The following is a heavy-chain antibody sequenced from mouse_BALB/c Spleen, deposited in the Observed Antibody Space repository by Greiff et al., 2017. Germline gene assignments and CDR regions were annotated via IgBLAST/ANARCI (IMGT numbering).Heavy chain of an antibody. Sequence: EVKLLESGPGLVKPSQTVSLTCTVTGISITTGNYRWSWIRQFPGNKLEWIGYIYYSGTITYNPSLTSRTTITRDTSKNQFFLEMNSLTAEDTATYYCARFFPYAMDYWGQGTSVTVSS. V-gene: IGHV3-5*02. CDR2: IYYSGTI. CDR3: ARFFPYAMDY. CDR1: GISITTGNYR. J-gene: IGHJ4*01.